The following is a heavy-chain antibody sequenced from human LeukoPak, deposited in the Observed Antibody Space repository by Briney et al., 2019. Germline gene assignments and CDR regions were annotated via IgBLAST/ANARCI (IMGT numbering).Heavy chain of an antibody. J-gene: IGHJ4*02. CDR3: ARHGLSSGWFDY. CDR2: IYYSGST. D-gene: IGHD6-19*01. CDR1: GGSISSGGYY. V-gene: IGHV4-61*08. Sequence: PSETLSLTCTVSGGSISSGGYYWSWIRQHPGKGLEWIGYIYYSGSTNYNPSLKSRVTISVDTSKNQFSLKLSSVTAADTAVYYCARHGLSSGWFDYWGQGTLVTVSS.